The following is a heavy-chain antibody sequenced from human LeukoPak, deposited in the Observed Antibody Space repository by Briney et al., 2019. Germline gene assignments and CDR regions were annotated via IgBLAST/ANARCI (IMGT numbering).Heavy chain of an antibody. D-gene: IGHD5-18*01. CDR3: ARVFDTAMVTGAFDI. CDR2: IIPILGIA. Sequence: GASVKVSCKASGGTFSSYTISWMRQAPGQGLEWMGRIIPILGIANYAQKFQGRVTITADKSTSTAYMELSSLRSEDTAVYYCARVFDTAMVTGAFDIWGQGTMVTVSS. V-gene: IGHV1-69*02. CDR1: GGTFSSYT. J-gene: IGHJ3*02.